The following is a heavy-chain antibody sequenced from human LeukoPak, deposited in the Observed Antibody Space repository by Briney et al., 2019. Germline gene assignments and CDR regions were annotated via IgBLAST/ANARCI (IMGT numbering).Heavy chain of an antibody. Sequence: SETLSLTRTVSGGSIGSFYWSWIRQPPGKGLEWIGCIHYSGSTNYNPSLKSRVTFSVNTSKNQFSLNLSSVTAADTAVYYCAKSMTTYYYGMDVWGQGTTVTVSS. CDR1: GGSIGSFY. CDR2: IHYSGST. J-gene: IGHJ6*02. D-gene: IGHD4-17*01. CDR3: AKSMTTYYYGMDV. V-gene: IGHV4-59*01.